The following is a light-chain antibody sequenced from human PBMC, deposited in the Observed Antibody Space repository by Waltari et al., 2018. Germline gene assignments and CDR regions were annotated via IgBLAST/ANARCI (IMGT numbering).Light chain of an antibody. CDR1: SSDVGGYNY. Sequence: QSALTQPASVSGSPGQSITISCTGTSSDVGGYNYVSWYQQHPGKAPKLMIYDVSNRPSGVSNRFSGSKSGNTASLTISGLQAEDEADYYCSSYTSRHSLVFGTGTKVTVL. CDR3: SSYTSRHSLV. CDR2: DVS. J-gene: IGLJ1*01. V-gene: IGLV2-14*03.